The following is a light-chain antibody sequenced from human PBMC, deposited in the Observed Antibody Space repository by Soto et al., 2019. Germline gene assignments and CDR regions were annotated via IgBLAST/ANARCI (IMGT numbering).Light chain of an antibody. CDR2: GNT. J-gene: IGLJ3*02. CDR1: NSNIGAGFD. CDR3: QSYDSSLSGWV. Sequence: QSALTQPPSVSGAPGQGVTISCTGSNSNIGAGFDVHWYRQLPGTAPKLLIYGNTNRPSGVPDRFSGSKSGTSASLAITGLQAEDEADYYCQSYDSSLSGWVFGGGTKLTVL. V-gene: IGLV1-40*01.